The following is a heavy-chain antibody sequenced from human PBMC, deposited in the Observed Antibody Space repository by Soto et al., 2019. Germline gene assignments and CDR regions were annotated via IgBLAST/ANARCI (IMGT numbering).Heavy chain of an antibody. CDR1: GFTFSSYG. CDR2: IWYDGSNK. D-gene: IGHD3-3*01. CDR3: ARAPDDFWSGYYEEFDY. Sequence: VGSLRLSCAASGFTFSSYGMHWVRQAPGKGLEWVAVIWYDGSNKYYADSVKGRFTISRDNSKNTLYLQMNSLRAEDTAVYYCARAPDDFWSGYYEEFDYWGQGTLVTVSS. V-gene: IGHV3-33*01. J-gene: IGHJ4*02.